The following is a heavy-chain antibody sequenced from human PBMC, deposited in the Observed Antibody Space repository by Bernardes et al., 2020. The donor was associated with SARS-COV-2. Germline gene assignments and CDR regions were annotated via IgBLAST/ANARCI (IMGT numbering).Heavy chain of an antibody. CDR1: GYSFTTYW. J-gene: IGHJ1*01. Sequence: GESLKISCKGSGYSFTTYWIAWVRPMPGKGLEWMGIIYPGDSGTRYSPSFQGQVTISADKSVSTAYLQWSSLKASDTAIYYCAKSNAYIWQNHRYSEYFQQWGQGTLVTVSS. CDR2: IYPGDSGT. D-gene: IGHD3-16*02. CDR3: AKSNAYIWQNHRYSEYFQQ. V-gene: IGHV5-51*01.